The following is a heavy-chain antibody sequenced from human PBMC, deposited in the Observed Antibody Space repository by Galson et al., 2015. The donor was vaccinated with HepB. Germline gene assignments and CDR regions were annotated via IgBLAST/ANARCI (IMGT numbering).Heavy chain of an antibody. CDR2: ISGSSSTYI. V-gene: IGHV3-21*01. CDR3: ARGRYCTTECYLDP. CDR1: GFTFSSYS. Sequence: SLRLSCAASGFTFSSYSMNWVRQAPGKGLEWVSFISGSSSTYIYYADSMEGRFTISRDNAKNSLYLQMNSLRSVDTAVYYCARGRYCTTECYLDPWGQGTQVTVTS. J-gene: IGHJ5*02. D-gene: IGHD2-8*01.